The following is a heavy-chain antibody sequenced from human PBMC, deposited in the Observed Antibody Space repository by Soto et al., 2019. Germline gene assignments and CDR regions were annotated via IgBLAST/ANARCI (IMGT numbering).Heavy chain of an antibody. D-gene: IGHD5-12*01. V-gene: IGHV1-18*01. Sequence: VQLVQSGGEVRKPGASVTVSCRASGYTFTKYGISWVRQAPGQGLEWMGWISAENDNTNYAQNLQGRVTMTTDTSTSTAYMQLRSLRSDDTAVYFCARGTSGYDYGLFDFWGQGTLVTVSS. CDR1: GYTFTKYG. J-gene: IGHJ4*02. CDR3: ARGTSGYDYGLFDF. CDR2: ISAENDNT.